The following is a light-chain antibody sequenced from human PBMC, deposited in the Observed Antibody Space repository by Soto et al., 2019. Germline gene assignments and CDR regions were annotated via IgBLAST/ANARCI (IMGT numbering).Light chain of an antibody. CDR1: PFGRRT. J-gene: IGLJ1*01. CDR2: DDS. Sequence: SYELPQPPSVSVAPGQTARITCGGNPFGRRTVHWYQQRPGQAPVLVVYDDSDRPSGIPDRFSGSNSGSTATLIISRVQAGDEADYYCEVWDSYNDFVFGSGTKVTV. CDR3: EVWDSYNDFV. V-gene: IGLV3-21*02.